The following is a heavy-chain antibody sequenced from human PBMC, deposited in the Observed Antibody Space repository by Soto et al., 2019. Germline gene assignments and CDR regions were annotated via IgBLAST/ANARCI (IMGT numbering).Heavy chain of an antibody. Sequence: SETLSLTCAVYGGSFSGYSWSWIRQPPGKGLEWIGEIYHSGSTNYNPSLKSRVTMSVDTSKNQFSLKLSSVTAADTAVYYCARTGGAAGEDYYYMDVWGKGTTVTVSS. CDR2: IYHSGST. CDR3: ARTGGAAGEDYYYMDV. V-gene: IGHV4-34*01. D-gene: IGHD6-13*01. J-gene: IGHJ6*03. CDR1: GGSFSGYS.